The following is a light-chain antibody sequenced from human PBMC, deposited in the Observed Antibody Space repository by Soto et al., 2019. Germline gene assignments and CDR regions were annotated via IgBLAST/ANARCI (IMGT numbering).Light chain of an antibody. Sequence: EIVMTQSPATLSVSPGERATLSCRASQSVSNNLAWYQKKPGQAPRLLIYGASTRATGIPARFSGCGSGPEFTLTISSLQSEGFAFYYCQQYNNWWTFGQGTRVDIK. CDR2: GAS. CDR1: QSVSNN. V-gene: IGKV3-15*01. J-gene: IGKJ1*01. CDR3: QQYNNWWT.